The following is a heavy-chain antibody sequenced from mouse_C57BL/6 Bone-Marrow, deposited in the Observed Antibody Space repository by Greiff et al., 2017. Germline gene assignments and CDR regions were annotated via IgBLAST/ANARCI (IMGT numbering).Heavy chain of an antibody. V-gene: IGHV3-6*01. CDR2: ISYDGSN. D-gene: IGHD1-1*01. CDR1: GYSITSGYY. Sequence: DVKLVESGPGLVKPSQSLSLTCSVTGYSITSGYYWNWIRQFPGNKLEWMGYISYDGSNNYNPSLKNRISITRDTSKNQFFLKLNSVTTEDTATYYCASYYYGSSLWYFDVWGTGTTVTVSS. CDR3: ASYYYGSSLWYFDV. J-gene: IGHJ1*03.